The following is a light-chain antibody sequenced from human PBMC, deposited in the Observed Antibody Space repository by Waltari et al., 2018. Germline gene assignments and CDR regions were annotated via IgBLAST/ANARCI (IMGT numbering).Light chain of an antibody. CDR2: AAS. Sequence: EIVMTPSPATLSVSPGERATLSCRASQSVSSNLAWYQQKPGQAPRLLIYAASTRATGIPARFSGSASGSEFTLTISSLQSEDFAVYYCQQCDNWPLTFGGGTRVEIK. J-gene: IGKJ4*01. V-gene: IGKV3-15*01. CDR3: QQCDNWPLT. CDR1: QSVSSN.